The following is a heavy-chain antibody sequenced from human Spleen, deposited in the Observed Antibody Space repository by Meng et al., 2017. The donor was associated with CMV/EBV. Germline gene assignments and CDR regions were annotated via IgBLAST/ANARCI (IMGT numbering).Heavy chain of an antibody. CDR3: ACTNKDFYYYYAMDV. CDR1: GGSISNSRYY. CDR2: IYNSGST. J-gene: IGHJ6*02. V-gene: IGHV4-39*07. Sequence: SETLSLTCTVYGGSISNSRYYWAWIRQPPGKGLEWIGSIYNSGSTYYNPSLKSRVTISVDTSENQFSLKLHSMTAADTAMYYCACTNKDFYYYYAMDVWGQGTTVTVSS. D-gene: IGHD2-8*01.